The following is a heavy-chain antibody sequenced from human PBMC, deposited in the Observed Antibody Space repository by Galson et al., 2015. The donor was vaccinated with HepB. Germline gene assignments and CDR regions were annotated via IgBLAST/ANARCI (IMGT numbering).Heavy chain of an antibody. Sequence: SVKVSCKASENTFGSYTINWVRQAPGQGLGWVGGINPILGTADYAQKFQGRVTITADDPTSTAYMELSSLRFDDTAVYYCAREGPLYNWKSRSDSYIYGMDVWGQGTTVTVSS. D-gene: IGHD1-20*01. CDR1: ENTFGSYT. J-gene: IGHJ6*02. CDR2: INPILGTA. V-gene: IGHV1-69*13. CDR3: AREGPLYNWKSRSDSYIYGMDV.